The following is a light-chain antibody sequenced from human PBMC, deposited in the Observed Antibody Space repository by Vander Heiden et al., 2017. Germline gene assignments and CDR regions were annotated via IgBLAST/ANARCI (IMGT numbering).Light chain of an antibody. CDR3: ATWDDSLNDWV. CDR2: RED. CDR1: RPDIASKS. Sequence: QSVLPQPPSASGTPAQRVTTSCSGCRPDIASKSVDWYQQFPGTAPKLLTYREDQRPSGVPGRFSGSKSGSSASLAISGLQSEDEAEYYCATWDDSLNDWVFGRGTKLTVL. J-gene: IGLJ3*02. V-gene: IGLV1-44*01.